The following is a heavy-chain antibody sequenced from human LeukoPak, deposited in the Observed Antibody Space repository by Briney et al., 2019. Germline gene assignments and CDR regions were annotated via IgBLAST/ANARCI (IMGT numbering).Heavy chain of an antibody. CDR2: IIPIFGTA. CDR1: GGTFISYA. Sequence: ASVKVSCKASGGTFISYAISWVRQAPGQGLEWMGGIIPIFGTANYAQKFQGKVTITADGSTSTAYMELSSLRSEDTAVYYCARAATPRYDYVWGSYRYYFDYWGQGTLVTVSS. CDR3: ARAATPRYDYVWGSYRYYFDY. D-gene: IGHD3-16*02. J-gene: IGHJ4*02. V-gene: IGHV1-69*13.